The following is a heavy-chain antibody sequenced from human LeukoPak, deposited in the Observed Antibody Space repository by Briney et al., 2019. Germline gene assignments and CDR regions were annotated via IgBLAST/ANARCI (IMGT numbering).Heavy chain of an antibody. V-gene: IGHV3-21*01. CDR2: ISSSSSYI. D-gene: IGHD3-10*01. CDR1: GFTFSSYS. J-gene: IGHJ5*02. CDR3: ARLWFDPPARWFDP. Sequence: GGSLRLSCAASGFTFSSYSMNWVCQAPGKGLEWVSSISSSSSYIYYADSVKGRFTISRDNAKNSLYLQMNSLRAEDTAVYYCARLWFDPPARWFDPWGQGTLVTVSS.